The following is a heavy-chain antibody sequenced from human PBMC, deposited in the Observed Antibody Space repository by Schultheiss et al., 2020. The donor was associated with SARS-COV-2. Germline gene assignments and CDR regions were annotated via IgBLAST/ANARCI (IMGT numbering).Heavy chain of an antibody. V-gene: IGHV3-23*01. J-gene: IGHJ4*02. CDR3: ASRDTAMVGYFDY. Sequence: GGSLRLSCATSGFTFSSYAMSWVRQAPGKGLEWVSGISGSGGSTYYADSVKGRFTISRDNSKNTLFLQMNSLRAEDTAVYYCASRDTAMVGYFDYWGQGTLVTVSS. CDR2: ISGSGGST. CDR1: GFTFSSYA. D-gene: IGHD5-18*01.